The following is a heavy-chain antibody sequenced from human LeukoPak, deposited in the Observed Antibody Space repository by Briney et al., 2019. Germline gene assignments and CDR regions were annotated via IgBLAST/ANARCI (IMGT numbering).Heavy chain of an antibody. V-gene: IGHV1-69*13. CDR3: ARAIRPAYYYDSSGYYQFDY. CDR2: IIPILGTA. J-gene: IGHJ4*02. Sequence: ASVKVSCKASGGTFSSYAISWVRQAPGQGLEWMGGIIPILGTANYAQKFQGRVTITADESTSTAYMELSSLRSEDTAVYYCARAIRPAYYYDSSGYYQFDYWGQGTLVTVSS. D-gene: IGHD3-22*01. CDR1: GGTFSSYA.